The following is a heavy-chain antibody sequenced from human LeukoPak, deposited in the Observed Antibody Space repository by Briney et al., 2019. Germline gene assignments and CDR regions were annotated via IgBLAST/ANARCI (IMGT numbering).Heavy chain of an antibody. Sequence: ASVKVSCKASGYTFTSYGISWVRQAPGQGLEWMGWISAYNGNTNYAQKLQGRVTMTTDTSTSTAYMELRSLRSDDTAVYYCARCVRDTAVVTDYYGMDVWGQGTTVTVSS. D-gene: IGHD5-18*01. V-gene: IGHV1-18*01. CDR2: ISAYNGNT. CDR1: GYTFTSYG. J-gene: IGHJ6*02. CDR3: ARCVRDTAVVTDYYGMDV.